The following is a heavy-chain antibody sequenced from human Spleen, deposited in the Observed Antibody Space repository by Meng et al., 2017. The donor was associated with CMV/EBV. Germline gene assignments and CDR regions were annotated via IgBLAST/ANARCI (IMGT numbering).Heavy chain of an antibody. CDR2: INPNSGDT. Sequence: ASVKVSCKASGYPFTGHYMHWVRQAPGQGLERMGWINPNSGDTNYAQKFQGRVTLTRDTSITTAYMELSRLTSVDTAVYFCARDYSWAVGWFDPWGQGTLVTVSS. J-gene: IGHJ5*02. CDR1: GYPFTGHY. CDR3: ARDYSWAVGWFDP. D-gene: IGHD5-18*01. V-gene: IGHV1-2*02.